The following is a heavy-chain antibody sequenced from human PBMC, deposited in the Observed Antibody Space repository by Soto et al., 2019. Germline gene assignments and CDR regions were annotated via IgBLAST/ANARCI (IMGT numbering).Heavy chain of an antibody. Sequence: EVQLSESGGGLVQPGGSLRLSCAASGFTFSNYAMTWVRQAPGKGLEWVSGLNGSGGSTSSADSVKGRFAISRDNSKNTLYLQMNNLRDGDTAVYYCARGFSAGKGSPPDFRGQGTLVTVSS. J-gene: IGHJ4*02. CDR3: ARGFSAGKGSPPDF. CDR2: LNGSGGST. CDR1: GFTFSNYA. D-gene: IGHD3-10*01. V-gene: IGHV3-23*01.